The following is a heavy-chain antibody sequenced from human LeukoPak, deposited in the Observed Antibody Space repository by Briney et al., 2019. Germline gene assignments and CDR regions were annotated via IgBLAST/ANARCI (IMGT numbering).Heavy chain of an antibody. CDR1: GFTFSSHW. CDR2: IKSDGITT. Sequence: GGSLRLSCAASGFTFSSHWMHWVRQAPGKGLVWVSRIKSDGITTNYADFVRGRFTISGDNAKNTLYLQINSLRAEDTAVYYCARGATYAYYFDFWGQGSLVTVSS. J-gene: IGHJ4*02. V-gene: IGHV3-74*01. D-gene: IGHD1-26*01. CDR3: ARGATYAYYFDF.